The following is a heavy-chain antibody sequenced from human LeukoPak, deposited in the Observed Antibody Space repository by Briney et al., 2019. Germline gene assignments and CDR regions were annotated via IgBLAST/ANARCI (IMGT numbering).Heavy chain of an antibody. CDR3: ARVEMATIYYFDY. J-gene: IGHJ4*02. V-gene: IGHV4-31*03. Sequence: SETLSLTCTVSGGSISGYYWSWIRQHPGKGLEWIGHIYYSGSTYYNPSLKSRVTISVDTSKNQFSLKLSSVTAADTAVYYCARVEMATIYYFDYWGQGTLVTVSS. CDR2: IYYSGST. D-gene: IGHD5-24*01. CDR1: GGSISGYY.